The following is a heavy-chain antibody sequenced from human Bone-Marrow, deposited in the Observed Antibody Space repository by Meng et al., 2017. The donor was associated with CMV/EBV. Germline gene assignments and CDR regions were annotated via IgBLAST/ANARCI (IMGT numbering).Heavy chain of an antibody. CDR3: ARGAAAGTNVFDP. D-gene: IGHD6-13*01. CDR2: INHSGST. V-gene: IGHV4-34*01. J-gene: IGHJ5*02. CDR1: GGSFSGYY. Sequence: GSLRLSCAVYGGSFSGYYWSWIRQPPGKGLEWIGEINHSGSTNYNPSLKSRVTISVDTSKNQFSLKLSSVTAADTAVYYCARGAAAGTNVFDPWGQGTLVTVSS.